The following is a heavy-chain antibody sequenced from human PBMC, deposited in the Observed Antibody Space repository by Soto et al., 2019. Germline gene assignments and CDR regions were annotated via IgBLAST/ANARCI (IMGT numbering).Heavy chain of an antibody. J-gene: IGHJ5*02. V-gene: IGHV3-48*02. CDR3: ARRADYGSGMKGFDP. CDR2: ISSSGAPV. CDR1: GFTFSASS. D-gene: IGHD3-10*01. Sequence: PGGSLRLSCAAFGFTFSASSMTWVRQAPGKGLEGVLDISSSGAPVYYEDPVKGRFTITRDNANNSLYLQMNSLRDEETAVYYCARRADYGSGMKGFDPWGQGTQVTVSS.